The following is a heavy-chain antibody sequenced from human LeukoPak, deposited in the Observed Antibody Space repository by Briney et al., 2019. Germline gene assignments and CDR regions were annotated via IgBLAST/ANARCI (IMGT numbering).Heavy chain of an antibody. CDR2: IYYSGST. Sequence: PSQTLCLTCTVSGGSISSGGYYWSWIRQHPGKGLEWIGYIYYSGSTYYNPSLKSRVTISVDTSKNQFSLKLSSVTAADTAVYYCARDSTHYYYYGMDVWGQGTTVTVSS. CDR1: GGSISSGGYY. V-gene: IGHV4-31*03. J-gene: IGHJ6*02. D-gene: IGHD2/OR15-2a*01. CDR3: ARDSTHYYYYGMDV.